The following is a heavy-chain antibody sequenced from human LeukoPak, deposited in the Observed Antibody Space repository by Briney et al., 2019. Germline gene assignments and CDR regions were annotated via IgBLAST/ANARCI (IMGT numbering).Heavy chain of an antibody. D-gene: IGHD6-13*01. CDR2: IYYSGST. V-gene: IGHV4-59*08. J-gene: IGHJ5*02. Sequence: TSSETLSLTCTVSGGSISNYYWNWIRQPPGKGLEWIGYIYYSGSTYYNPSLKSRVTISVDTSKNQFSLKLSSVTAADTAVYYCARQDSSSWYNWFDPWGQGTLVTVSS. CDR3: ARQDSSSWYNWFDP. CDR1: GGSISNYY.